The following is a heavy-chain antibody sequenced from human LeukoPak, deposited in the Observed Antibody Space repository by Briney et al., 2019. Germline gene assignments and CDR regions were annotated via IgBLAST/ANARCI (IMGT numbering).Heavy chain of an antibody. CDR3: AGITMVRGVAS. CDR2: INHSGST. V-gene: IGHV4-34*01. Sequence: KPSETLSLTCAVYGASFSGYYWSWIRQPPGKGLEWIGEINHSGSTNYNPSLKSRVTISVDTSKNQFSLKLSSVTAADTAVYYCAGITMVRGVASWGQGTLVTVSS. CDR1: GASFSGYY. D-gene: IGHD3-10*01. J-gene: IGHJ4*02.